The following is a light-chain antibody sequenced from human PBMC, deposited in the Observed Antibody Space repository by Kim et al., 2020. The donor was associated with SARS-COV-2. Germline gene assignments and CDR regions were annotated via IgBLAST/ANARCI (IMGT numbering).Light chain of an antibody. Sequence: QSALTQPASVSGSPGQSITISCTGTSSDVGGYNYVSWYQLHPGKVPKLMIYEVNERPSGISNRFSGSKSGNTASLTISGLQPEDEADYYCCSYTSSSPLVFGAGTQLTVL. CDR3: CSYTSSSPLV. CDR2: EVN. CDR1: SSDVGGYNY. J-gene: IGLJ7*01. V-gene: IGLV2-23*02.